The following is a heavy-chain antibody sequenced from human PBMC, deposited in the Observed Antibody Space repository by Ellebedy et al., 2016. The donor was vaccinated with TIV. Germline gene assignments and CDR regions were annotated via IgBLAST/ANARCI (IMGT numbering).Heavy chain of an antibody. D-gene: IGHD4-11*01. J-gene: IGHJ4*02. CDR1: GGSISSYY. CDR3: ARSTVTVHFDY. V-gene: IGHV4-59*08. CDR2: IFYSGST. Sequence: MPSETLSLTCTVSGGSISSYYWSWIRQPPGKGLEWIGYIFYSGSTNYNPSLKSRVTISVDTSKNQFSLKLSSVTAADTAVYYCARSTVTVHFDYWGQGTLVTVSS.